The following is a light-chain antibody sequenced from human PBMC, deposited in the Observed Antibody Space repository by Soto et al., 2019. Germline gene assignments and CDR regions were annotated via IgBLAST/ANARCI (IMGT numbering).Light chain of an antibody. CDR1: QSVSNY. V-gene: IGKV3-11*01. Sequence: EIVLTQSPAALSLYPGQRATLSCRASQSVSNYLGWYQQKPGQAPRLLIYDASNRATGIPARFSGSGSGTDFTLIISSLEPEDFAVYYCQQRSNWPGTFGQGTKV. CDR3: QQRSNWPGT. J-gene: IGKJ1*01. CDR2: DAS.